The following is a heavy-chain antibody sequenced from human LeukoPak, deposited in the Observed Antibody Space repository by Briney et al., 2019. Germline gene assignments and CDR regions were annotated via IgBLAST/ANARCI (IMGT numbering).Heavy chain of an antibody. Sequence: SETLSLTCTVSGGSISTYYWNWIRQSPGKGLEWIGYIYHSGSTNHNPSLQSRVTISVDTSKNQFSLNLNPVTAADTAVYYCARGGAARLHFQNWGQGTLVTVSS. D-gene: IGHD6-6*01. CDR2: IYHSGST. CDR1: GGSISTYY. J-gene: IGHJ1*01. V-gene: IGHV4-59*01. CDR3: ARGGAARLHFQN.